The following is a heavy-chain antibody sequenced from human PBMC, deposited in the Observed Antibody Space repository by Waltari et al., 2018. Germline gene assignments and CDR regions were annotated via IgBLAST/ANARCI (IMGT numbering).Heavy chain of an antibody. J-gene: IGHJ6*02. CDR3: ARRGGNIAVAGVYYYYYGMDV. CDR2: INTTTGNP. CDR1: GYTFTSYA. Sequence: QVQLVQSGSELKKPGASVKVSCKASGYTFTSYAMNWVRQAPGQGLEWMGWINTTTGNPTYAQGFTGRFVFSLDTSVSTAYLQISSLKAEDTAVYYCARRGGNIAVAGVYYYYYGMDVWGQGTTVTVSS. V-gene: IGHV7-4-1*02. D-gene: IGHD6-19*01.